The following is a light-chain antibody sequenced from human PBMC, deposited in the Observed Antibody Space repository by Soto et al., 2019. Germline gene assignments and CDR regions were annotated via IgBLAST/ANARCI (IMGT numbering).Light chain of an antibody. CDR2: EVS. CDR3: SSYTSSRAYV. J-gene: IGLJ1*01. CDR1: SSDVGGYNY. V-gene: IGLV2-14*01. Sequence: QSALTQPASVSGSPGQSITISCTGTSSDVGGYNYVSWYQQQSGKAPKLMIHEVSNRPSGVSNRFSGSKAGNTASLTISGLQSEDEADDYFSSYTSSRAYVFGIATKLTVL.